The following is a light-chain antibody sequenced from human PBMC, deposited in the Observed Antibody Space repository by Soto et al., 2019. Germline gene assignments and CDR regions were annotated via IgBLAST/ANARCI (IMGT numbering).Light chain of an antibody. CDR2: EVS. V-gene: IGLV2-14*01. CDR3: SSYTSSILV. CDR1: SSDVGAYNY. J-gene: IGLJ3*02. Sequence: QSVLTQPASVSGSPGQSITISCTGTSSDVGAYNYVSWYQQYPGKAPKLMIYEVSNRPSGVSNRFSGSKSGNTASLTISGLQAEDEADYYCSSYTSSILVFGRGTKLTVL.